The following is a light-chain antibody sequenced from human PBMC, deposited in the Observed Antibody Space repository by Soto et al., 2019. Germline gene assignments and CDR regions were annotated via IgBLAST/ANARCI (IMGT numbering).Light chain of an antibody. J-gene: IGLJ2*01. Sequence: QSVLTQPASVSGSPGQSITISCTGTSSDVGGYNYVSWYQQHPGKAPKLMIYDVSNRPSGVSYRFSGSKSGNTASLTISGLQAEDEADYYCSSYTSSSTLVFGGGTKLTVL. V-gene: IGLV2-14*01. CDR1: SSDVGGYNY. CDR2: DVS. CDR3: SSYTSSSTLV.